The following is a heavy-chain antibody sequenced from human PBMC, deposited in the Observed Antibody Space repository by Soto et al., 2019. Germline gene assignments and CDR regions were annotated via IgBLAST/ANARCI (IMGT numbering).Heavy chain of an antibody. CDR2: IYNSGST. V-gene: IGHV4-61*08. D-gene: IGHD3-22*01. CDR3: SSGRRMYYYESSDYYTFDY. CDR1: GGSVSSGDYY. Sequence: SETLSLTCTVSGGSVSSGDYYWSWIRQPPGKGLEWIGYIYNSGSTKYKPSLKSRVTISVDTSKNQFSLKLRSVTAADTAVYYCSSGRRMYYYESSDYYTFDYWGQGTLVTVS. J-gene: IGHJ4*02.